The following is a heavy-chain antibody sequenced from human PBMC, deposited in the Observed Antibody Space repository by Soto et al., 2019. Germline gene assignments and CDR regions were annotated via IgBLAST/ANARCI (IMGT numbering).Heavy chain of an antibody. J-gene: IGHJ5*02. CDR2: IYHSGST. D-gene: IGHD3-16*01. CDR1: GGSISSSNW. V-gene: IGHV4-4*02. CDR3: ARVAFGGPAGGGGRASFDP. Sequence: QVQLQESGPGLVKPSGTLSLTCAVSGGSISSSNWWSWVRQPPGKGLEWIGEIYHSGSTNYNPSLKSRVTVSVDKSKNPFYLKLSSVTAADTAVYYCARVAFGGPAGGGGRASFDPWGQGTLVTVSS.